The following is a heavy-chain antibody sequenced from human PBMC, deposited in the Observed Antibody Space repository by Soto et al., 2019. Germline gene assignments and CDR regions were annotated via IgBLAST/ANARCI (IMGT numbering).Heavy chain of an antibody. Sequence: QVQLVQSGAEVKKPGSSVKVSCKASGGTFSSYAISWVRQAPGQGLEWMGGIIPIFGTANYAQKFQGRVKITADESTSTAYMELSSLRSEDTAVYYCARDRPPSDYTAMFETDAFDIWGQGTMVTVSS. CDR3: ARDRPPSDYTAMFETDAFDI. D-gene: IGHD5-18*01. J-gene: IGHJ3*02. CDR1: GGTFSSYA. CDR2: IIPIFGTA. V-gene: IGHV1-69*01.